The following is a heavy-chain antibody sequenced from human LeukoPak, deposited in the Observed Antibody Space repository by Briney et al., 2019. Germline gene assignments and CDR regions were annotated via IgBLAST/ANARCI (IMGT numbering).Heavy chain of an antibody. CDR2: INHSGST. CDR1: GGSFSGYY. D-gene: IGHD6-19*01. Sequence: SETLSLTCAVYGGSFSGYYWSWIRQPPGKGLEWIGEINHSGSTNYNPSLKSRVTISVDTSKNQFSLSLSSVTAADAAVYYCARFRWLPGSNWFDPWGQGTLVTVSS. CDR3: ARFRWLPGSNWFDP. J-gene: IGHJ5*02. V-gene: IGHV4-34*01.